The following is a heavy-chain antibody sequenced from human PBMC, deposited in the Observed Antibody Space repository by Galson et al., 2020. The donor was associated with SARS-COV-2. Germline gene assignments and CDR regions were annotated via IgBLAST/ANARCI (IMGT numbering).Heavy chain of an antibody. J-gene: IGHJ6*02. V-gene: IGHV4-59*08. CDR2: FAYTGKT. Sequence: ETSETLSLTCTVSGGSMSGYYWSWIRQSPRRGLEWIGYFAYTGKTYYNPSLKSRVTILADKSKNQLSLWLSSATAADTAMHYCGRYGSGGQEVWYVCGQGTTVIVSS. D-gene: IGHD3-10*01. CDR1: GGSMSGYY. CDR3: GRYGSGGQEVWYV.